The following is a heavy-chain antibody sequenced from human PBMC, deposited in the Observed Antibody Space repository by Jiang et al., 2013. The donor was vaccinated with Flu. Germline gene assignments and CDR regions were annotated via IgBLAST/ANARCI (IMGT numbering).Heavy chain of an antibody. CDR2: IYYSGST. V-gene: IGHV4-59*01. D-gene: IGHD2-15*01. J-gene: IGHJ6*04. CDR3: ARERLGYCSGGSCYDGMDV. Sequence: PGLVKPSETLSLTCTVSGGSISSYYWSWIRQPPGKGLEWIGYIYYSGSTNYNPSLKSRVTISVDTSKNQFSLKLSSVTAADTAVYYCARERLGYCSGGSCYDGMDVWGKGTTVTVSS. CDR1: GGSISSYY.